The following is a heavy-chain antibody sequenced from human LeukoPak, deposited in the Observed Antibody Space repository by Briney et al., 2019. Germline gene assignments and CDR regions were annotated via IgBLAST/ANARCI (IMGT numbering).Heavy chain of an antibody. D-gene: IGHD6-13*01. Sequence: PSETLSLTCAVYGGSFSGYYWSWIRQPPGKGLEWIGEINHSGSTNYNPSLKSRATISVDTSKNQFSLKLSSVTAADTAVYYCARAFTFYSSSWYSSKYFDYWGQGTLVTVSS. V-gene: IGHV4-34*01. CDR2: INHSGST. J-gene: IGHJ4*02. CDR3: ARAFTFYSSSWYSSKYFDY. CDR1: GGSFSGYY.